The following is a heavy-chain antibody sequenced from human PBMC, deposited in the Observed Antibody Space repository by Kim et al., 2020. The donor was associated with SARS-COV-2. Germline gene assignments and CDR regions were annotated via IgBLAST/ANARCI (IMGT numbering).Heavy chain of an antibody. Sequence: GGSLRLSCAASGFSLSSYWMSWVRQAPGKGLEWVANIKQDGSEKNYVDSLKGRFTASRDNAKNSLYLQMNSLRAEDTAVYYCARDSRSSFYFYWGRGTLV. D-gene: IGHD6-13*01. V-gene: IGHV3-7*01. CDR1: GFSLSSYW. CDR2: IKQDGSEK. J-gene: IGHJ4*02. CDR3: ARDSRSSFYFY.